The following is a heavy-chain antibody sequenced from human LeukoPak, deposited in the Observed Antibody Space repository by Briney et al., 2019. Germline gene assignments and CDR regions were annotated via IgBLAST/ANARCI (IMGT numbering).Heavy chain of an antibody. CDR2: IKEDGSET. J-gene: IGHJ1*01. CDR1: GFIFKKYW. Sequence: GGSLRLSCAASGFIFKKYWMNWVRQVPGKGLECLANIKEDGSETYYADSVKGRFTISRDNPKNLLFLQINSLRVEDTAVYYCARETPRRGETRDGYRWGQGTGVTVSS. CDR3: ARETPRRGETRDGYR. V-gene: IGHV3-7*01. D-gene: IGHD5-24*01.